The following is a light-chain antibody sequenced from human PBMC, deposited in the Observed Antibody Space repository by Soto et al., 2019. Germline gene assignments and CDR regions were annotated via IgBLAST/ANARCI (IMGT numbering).Light chain of an antibody. CDR3: QQRSDWST. V-gene: IGKV3-11*01. CDR2: GGS. CDR1: QSVSSY. Sequence: EIVLTQSPATLSLSPGEGATLSCRASQSVSSYLAWYQQKPGQAPRLLIYGGSNRATGIPARFSGSGSGTDFPHTISSLEPEDSAIYYCQQRSDWSTFGGGTKVEIK. J-gene: IGKJ4*01.